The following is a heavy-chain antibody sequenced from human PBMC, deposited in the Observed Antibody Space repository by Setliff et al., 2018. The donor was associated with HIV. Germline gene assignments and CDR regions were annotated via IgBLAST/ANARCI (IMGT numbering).Heavy chain of an antibody. CDR1: GGTFSSYA. CDR2: IIPIFGTA. Sequence: SVKVSCKASGGTFSSYAISWVRQAPGQGLEWMGGIIPIFGTANYAQKFQGRVTITADESTSTAYMVVNSLRFEDTAVYYCARVFYYSAGSYSLDYWGQETLVTVSS. D-gene: IGHD3-10*01. CDR3: ARVFYYSAGSYSLDY. J-gene: IGHJ4*01. V-gene: IGHV1-69*13.